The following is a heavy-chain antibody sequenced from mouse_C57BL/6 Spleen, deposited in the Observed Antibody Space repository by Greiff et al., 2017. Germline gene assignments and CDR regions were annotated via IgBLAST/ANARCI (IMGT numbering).Heavy chain of an antibody. J-gene: IGHJ3*01. CDR2: FYPGSGSI. D-gene: IGHD2-1*01. V-gene: IGHV1-62-2*01. Sequence: QVQLQQSGAELVKPRASVKLSCKASGYTFTEYTIHWVKQRSGQGLEWIGWFYPGSGSIKYNEKFKDKATLTADKSSSTVYMELSRLTSEDSAVXFCARHEEGAYGNYDWFAYWGQGTLVTVSA. CDR3: ARHEEGAYGNYDWFAY. CDR1: GYTFTEYT.